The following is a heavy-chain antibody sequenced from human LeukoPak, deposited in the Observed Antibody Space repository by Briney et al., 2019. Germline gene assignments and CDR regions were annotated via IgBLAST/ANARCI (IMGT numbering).Heavy chain of an antibody. CDR2: IRYDGSNK. CDR1: GFTFSSYG. J-gene: IGHJ4*02. V-gene: IGHV3-30*02. CDR3: AKDPEVSSSGWEIDY. D-gene: IGHD6-19*01. Sequence: GGSLRLSCAASGFTFSSYGMHWVRQAPGKGLEWVAFIRYDGSNKYYADSVKGRFTISRDNSKNTLYLQMNSLRAEDTAVYYCAKDPEVSSSGWEIDYWGQGTLVTVSS.